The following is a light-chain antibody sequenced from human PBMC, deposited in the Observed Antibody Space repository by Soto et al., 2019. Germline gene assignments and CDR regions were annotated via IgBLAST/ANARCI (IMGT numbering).Light chain of an antibody. V-gene: IGKV3-20*01. CDR3: QQYVSSPWT. Sequence: EIVLTQSPGTLSLSPGERATLSCRASQSVSSSYLAWYQQKPGQAPRPLIYGASSRAIGIPDRFSGSGSGTEFTLTIRRLEPEEFAVYYCQQYVSSPWTFGQGTKVEIK. J-gene: IGKJ1*01. CDR1: QSVSSSY. CDR2: GAS.